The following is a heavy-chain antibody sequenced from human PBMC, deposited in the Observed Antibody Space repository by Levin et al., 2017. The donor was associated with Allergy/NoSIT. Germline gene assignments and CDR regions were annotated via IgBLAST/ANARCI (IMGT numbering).Heavy chain of an antibody. J-gene: IGHJ4*02. Sequence: GASVKVSCKASGGTFSSYAISWVRQAPGQGLEWMGGIIPIFGTANYAQKFQGRVTITADESTSTAYMELSSLRSEDTAVYYCARDGDNTAMVPYYFDYWGQGTLVTVSS. CDR1: GGTFSSYA. D-gene: IGHD5-18*01. CDR3: ARDGDNTAMVPYYFDY. CDR2: IIPIFGTA. V-gene: IGHV1-69*13.